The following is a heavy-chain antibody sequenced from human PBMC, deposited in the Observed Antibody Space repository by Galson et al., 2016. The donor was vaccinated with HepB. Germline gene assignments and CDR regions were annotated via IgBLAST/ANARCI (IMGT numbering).Heavy chain of an antibody. CDR2: ISKDGRNK. CDR1: GFTFSSSA. D-gene: IGHD4-17*01. CDR3: ARRGPRHGRAPRHGDYDYFDS. Sequence: SLRLPRAASGFTFSSSAMHWLRQAPGKGLEWVAVISKDGRNKYYADSVGGRFTGSRDNSNNTLFLQMNTLRAEDTAVYYCARRGPRHGRAPRHGDYDYFDSWGQGTLVTISS. J-gene: IGHJ4*02. V-gene: IGHV3-30*04.